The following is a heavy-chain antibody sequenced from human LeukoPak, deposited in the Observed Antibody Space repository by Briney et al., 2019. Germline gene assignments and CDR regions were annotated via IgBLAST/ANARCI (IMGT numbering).Heavy chain of an antibody. CDR2: INWNSGSI. CDR1: GFAFDDSA. V-gene: IGHV3-9*01. CDR3: AKTLSGDYHDASDV. D-gene: IGHD1-26*01. J-gene: IGHJ3*01. Sequence: GGSLRLSCAASGFAFDDSAMHWVRQAPGKGLEWVSGINWNSGSIAYAGSVKGRFTISRDNAKNSLYLQMNSLRTEDTALYYCAKTLSGDYHDASDVWGQGTMVTVSS.